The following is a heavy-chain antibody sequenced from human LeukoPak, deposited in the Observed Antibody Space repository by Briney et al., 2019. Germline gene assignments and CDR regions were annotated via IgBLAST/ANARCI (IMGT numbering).Heavy chain of an antibody. D-gene: IGHD1-1*01. CDR3: ARVWLERRTYYFDY. Sequence: SETLSLTCTVSGGSISGYYWSWIRQPPGKGLEWIGYIYYSGSTNYNPSLKSRVTISVDTSKNQFSLKLSSVTAADTAVYYCARVWLERRTYYFDYWGQGTLVTVSS. J-gene: IGHJ4*02. V-gene: IGHV4-59*01. CDR2: IYYSGST. CDR1: GGSISGYY.